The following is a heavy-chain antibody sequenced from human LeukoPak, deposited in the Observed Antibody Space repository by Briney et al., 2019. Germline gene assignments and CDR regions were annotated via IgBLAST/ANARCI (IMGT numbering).Heavy chain of an antibody. CDR1: GGTFSSYA. Sequence: SVKVSCKASGGTFSSYAISWVRQAPGQGLEWMGGIIPILGTANYAQKFQGRVTITADESTSTAYMELRSLRSDDTAVYYCIARVLGDHGKVGYFDYWGQGTLVTVSS. CDR3: IARVLGDHGKVGYFDY. J-gene: IGHJ4*02. D-gene: IGHD3-16*02. V-gene: IGHV1-69*01. CDR2: IIPILGTA.